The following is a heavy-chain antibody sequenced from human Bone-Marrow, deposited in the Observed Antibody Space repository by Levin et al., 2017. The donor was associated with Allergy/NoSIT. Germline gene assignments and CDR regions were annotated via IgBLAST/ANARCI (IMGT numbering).Heavy chain of an antibody. Sequence: LSLPCAASGFTFSSYSMHWVRQAPDKGLEWVAMIWSDGSNKYYADSVKGRFTISRDNSKDTAYVQMNSLRDEDTAVYYCAREDVVRGIRSFDIWGQGTMVTVSS. V-gene: IGHV3-33*01. CDR2: IWSDGSNK. CDR1: GFTFSSYS. CDR3: AREDVVRGIRSFDI. J-gene: IGHJ3*02. D-gene: IGHD2-21*01.